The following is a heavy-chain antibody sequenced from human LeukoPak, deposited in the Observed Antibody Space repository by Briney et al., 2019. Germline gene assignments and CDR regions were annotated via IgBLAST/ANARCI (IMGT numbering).Heavy chain of an antibody. Sequence: GGSLRLSCAASGFTVSSNYMTWVRQAPGKGLEWVSSLNSGGNTYYADSVKDRFTISRDNSQNTVYLQMSSLRAEDTAVYYCGRLRYSSGPLGFWGQGTLVTVSS. J-gene: IGHJ4*02. CDR1: GFTVSSNY. CDR3: GRLRYSSGPLGF. V-gene: IGHV3-66*01. D-gene: IGHD6-19*01. CDR2: LNSGGNT.